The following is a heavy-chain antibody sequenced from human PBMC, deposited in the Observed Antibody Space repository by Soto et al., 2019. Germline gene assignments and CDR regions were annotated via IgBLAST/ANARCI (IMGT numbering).Heavy chain of an antibody. J-gene: IGHJ6*02. Sequence: QVQLVESGGGVVQPGRSLRLSCAASGFTFSSYAMHWVRQAPGKGLEWVAVISYDGSNKYYADSVKGRFTISRDNSKNTLYLQMNSLSAEDTAVYYCARTPRVWFGELDYYGMDVWGQGTTVTVSS. CDR1: GFTFSSYA. CDR3: ARTPRVWFGELDYYGMDV. V-gene: IGHV3-30-3*01. D-gene: IGHD3-10*01. CDR2: ISYDGSNK.